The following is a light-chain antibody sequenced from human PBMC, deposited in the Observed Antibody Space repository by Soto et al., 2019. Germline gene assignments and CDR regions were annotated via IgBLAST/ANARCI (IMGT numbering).Light chain of an antibody. Sequence: AIRMTQSPSSLSASTGDRVTITFRASQGISSYLAWYQQKQGKAPKLLIYAASTLQSGVPSRFRGSGSGTDFTLTISCLQSEDFATYFCQQYYSYLWTFGQGLEVDI. V-gene: IGKV1-8*01. J-gene: IGKJ1*01. CDR2: AAS. CDR1: QGISSY. CDR3: QQYYSYLWT.